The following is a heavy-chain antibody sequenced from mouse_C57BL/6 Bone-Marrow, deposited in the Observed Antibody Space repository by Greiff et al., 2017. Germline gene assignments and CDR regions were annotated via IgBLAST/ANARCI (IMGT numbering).Heavy chain of an antibody. CDR2: IYPGSGNT. CDR3: ARSLGRRYFDY. D-gene: IGHD4-1*01. V-gene: IGHV1-66*01. CDR1: GYSFTSYY. J-gene: IGHJ2*01. Sequence: QVQLQQSGPELVKPGASVKISCKASGYSFTSYYIHWVKQRPGQGLEWIGWIYPGSGNTKYNEKFKGKATLTADTSSSTAYMQLSSLTSEDSAVYYCARSLGRRYFDYWGQGTTLTVSS.